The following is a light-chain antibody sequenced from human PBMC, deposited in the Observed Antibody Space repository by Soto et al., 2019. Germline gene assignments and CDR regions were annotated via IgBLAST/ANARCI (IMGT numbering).Light chain of an antibody. V-gene: IGKV1-17*01. CDR3: QQYNGYPHT. J-gene: IGKJ2*01. CDR2: KAS. Sequence: DIQMTQSPSSLSASVGDRVTITCRASQGIRNDLGWYQQKPGKAPKLLIYKASSLRNGVPSRFSGSGSGTEFTLTIYSLQPDDFASYYCQQYNGYPHTFGQGTKLEIK. CDR1: QGIRND.